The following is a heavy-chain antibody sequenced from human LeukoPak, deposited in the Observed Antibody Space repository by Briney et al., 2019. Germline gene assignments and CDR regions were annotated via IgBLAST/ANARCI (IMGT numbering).Heavy chain of an antibody. J-gene: IGHJ6*03. V-gene: IGHV3-48*04. CDR2: TSSSSSTI. CDR1: GFTFSSYS. Sequence: GGSLRLSCAASGFTFSSYSMNWVRQAPGKGLEWVSYTSSSSSTIYYADSVKGRFTISRDNAKNSLYLQMNSLRAEDTAVYYCARESPSGWYLGYYYYMDVWGKGTTVTVSS. D-gene: IGHD6-19*01. CDR3: ARESPSGWYLGYYYYMDV.